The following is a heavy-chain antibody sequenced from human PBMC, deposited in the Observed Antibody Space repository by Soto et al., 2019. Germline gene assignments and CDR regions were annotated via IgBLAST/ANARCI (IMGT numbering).Heavy chain of an antibody. V-gene: IGHV3-33*01. D-gene: IGHD6-13*01. CDR2: IWYDGSNK. CDR1: GFTFSSYG. Sequence: QVQLVESGGGVVQPGRSLRLSCAASGFTFSSYGMHWVRQAPGKGLEWVAVIWYDGSNKYYADSVKGRFTISRDNSKNTLYLQMNSLRAEDTAVYYCARGQDWYSSSWRSFDYWGQGTLVTVSS. CDR3: ARGQDWYSSSWRSFDY. J-gene: IGHJ4*02.